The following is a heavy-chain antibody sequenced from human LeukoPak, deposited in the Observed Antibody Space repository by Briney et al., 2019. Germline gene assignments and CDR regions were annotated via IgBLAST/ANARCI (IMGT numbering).Heavy chain of an antibody. J-gene: IGHJ4*02. CDR2: VRFGGSGK. D-gene: IGHD3-10*01. V-gene: IGHV3-30*02. CDR1: GFILRDYG. Sequence: PGGSLRLSCTASGFILRDYGMHWVRQAPGKGLEWVAFVRFGGSGKYYADSVKGRFIISRDDSENTLYLQLNSLRVEDTGLYYCAKEGGAGGLDYWGQGTLVTVSA. CDR3: AKEGGAGGLDY.